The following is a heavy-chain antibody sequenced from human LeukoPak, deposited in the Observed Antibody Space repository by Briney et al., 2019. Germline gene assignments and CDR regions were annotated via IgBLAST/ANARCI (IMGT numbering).Heavy chain of an antibody. CDR3: ARDTFDSSSSVYYYYYMDV. CDR1: GFTFSSYC. Sequence: PGRSLRLSCAAAGFTFSSYCMGSVRLHASNGRGWVAVIWFDVINKYCGDSVEGRFTICRANSKNPLYRQMNSLRAEDTAVYYCARDTFDSSSSVYYYYYMDVWGKGTTVTVSS. J-gene: IGHJ6*03. V-gene: IGHV3-33*01. D-gene: IGHD6-6*01. CDR2: IWFDVINK.